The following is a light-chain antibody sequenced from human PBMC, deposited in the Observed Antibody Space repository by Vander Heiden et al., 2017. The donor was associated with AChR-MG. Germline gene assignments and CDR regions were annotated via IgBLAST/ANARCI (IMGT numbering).Light chain of an antibody. CDR3: QQRDSTPRT. CDR1: QSISSY. J-gene: IGKJ2*01. Sequence: DIQMTQSPSSLSASVGDRVTITCRASQSISSYLNWYQQKPGKAPKLLIYAASSLQSGVPSRFSGSGSGTDFTLTISRLQPEDFATYYCQQRDSTPRTFGQTTKLEIK. CDR2: AAS. V-gene: IGKV1-39*01.